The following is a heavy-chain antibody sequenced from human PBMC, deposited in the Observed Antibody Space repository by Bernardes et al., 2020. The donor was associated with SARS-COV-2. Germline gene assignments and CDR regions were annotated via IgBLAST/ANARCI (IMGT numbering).Heavy chain of an antibody. CDR1: GGSISSYY. J-gene: IGHJ4*02. CDR2: IYYSGST. Sequence: SETLSLTCTVSGGSISSYYWGWIRQPPGKGLEWIGYIYYSGSTNYNPSLKSRVTISVDTSKNQFSLKLGSVTAADTAVYYCARDDRVGFDYWGQGTLVTVSS. V-gene: IGHV4-59*01. CDR3: ARDDRVGFDY. D-gene: IGHD1-26*01.